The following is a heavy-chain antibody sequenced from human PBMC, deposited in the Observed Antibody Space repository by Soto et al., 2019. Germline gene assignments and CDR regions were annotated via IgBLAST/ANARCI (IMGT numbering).Heavy chain of an antibody. CDR2: INPSGGST. CDR3: ARDRAGFPTGLTYYYYGMDV. J-gene: IGHJ6*02. D-gene: IGHD4-4*01. V-gene: IGHV1-46*01. Sequence: ASLKVPCKASGYTFTSYYMHWVRQAPGQGLEWMGIINPSGGSTSYAQKFQGRVTMTRDTSTSTVYTELSSLRSEDTAVYYCARDRAGFPTGLTYYYYGMDVWGQGTTVTVSS. CDR1: GYTFTSYY.